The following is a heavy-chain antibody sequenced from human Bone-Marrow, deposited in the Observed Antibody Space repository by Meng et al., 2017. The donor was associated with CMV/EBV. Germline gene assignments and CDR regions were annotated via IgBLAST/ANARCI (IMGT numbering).Heavy chain of an antibody. V-gene: IGHV4-39*07. Sequence: GSLRLSCTVSGGSISSSSYYWGWIRQPPGKGLEWIGSIYYSGSTYYNPSLKSRVTISVDTSKNQFSLKLSSVTAADTAVYYCAREKRQWLADDAFDIWGQGTMVTVSS. J-gene: IGHJ3*02. CDR3: AREKRQWLADDAFDI. CDR2: IYYSGST. CDR1: GGSISSSSYY. D-gene: IGHD6-19*01.